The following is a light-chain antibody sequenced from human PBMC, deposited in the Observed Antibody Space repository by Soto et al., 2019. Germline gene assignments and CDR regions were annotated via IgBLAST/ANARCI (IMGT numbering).Light chain of an antibody. CDR3: QQRSNRLT. CDR1: QSVSSY. V-gene: IGKV3-11*01. CDR2: DAS. Sequence: EIVLTQSPATLSFSPGERATLSCRASQSVSSYLAWYHQKPGQAPRLLIYDASNRATGIPARFSGSGSATDFTLTISSLEPEDFAVYYCQQRSNRLTCDGRTKVEIK. J-gene: IGKJ4*02.